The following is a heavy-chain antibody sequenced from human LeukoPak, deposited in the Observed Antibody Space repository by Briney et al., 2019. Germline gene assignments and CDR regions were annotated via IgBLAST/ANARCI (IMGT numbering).Heavy chain of an antibody. V-gene: IGHV3-20*01. CDR1: GFTFDDYG. CDR2: TNRNGGTP. Sequence: GGSLRLSCTVSGFTFDDYGMSWVRQAPGKGLEWVSGTNRNGGTPSYADSVKGRFTISRDNAKNSLYLQMNSLRAEDTALYHCARGNSNFDFWGQGTLVTVSS. CDR3: ARGNSNFDF. D-gene: IGHD4-23*01. J-gene: IGHJ4*02.